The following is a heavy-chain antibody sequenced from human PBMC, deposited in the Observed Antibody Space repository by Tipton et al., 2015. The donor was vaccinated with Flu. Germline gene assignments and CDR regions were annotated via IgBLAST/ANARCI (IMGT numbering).Heavy chain of an antibody. CDR1: GFTLSSYW. CDR3: AIFKNPGH. D-gene: IGHD2/OR15-2a*01. V-gene: IGHV3-7*01. CDR2: INEDGSTT. Sequence: SLRLSCAASGFTLSSYWMSWVRQAPGKGLEWVANINEDGSTTYYLGSVRGRFTISRDNARNSVFLQMNSLRVEDTALYYCAIFKNPGHWGQGTLVTVSS. J-gene: IGHJ4*02.